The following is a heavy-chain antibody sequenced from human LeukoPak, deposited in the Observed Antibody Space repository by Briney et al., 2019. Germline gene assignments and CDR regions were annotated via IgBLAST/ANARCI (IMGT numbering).Heavy chain of an antibody. Sequence: ASVKVSCKAPGYTFTSYGISWVRQAPGQGLEWMGWISAYNGNTNYAQKLQGRVTMTTDTSTSTAYMELRSLRSDDTAVYYCARDTAGSGSYYLDYWGQGTLVTVSS. CDR2: ISAYNGNT. V-gene: IGHV1-18*01. CDR1: GYTFTSYG. J-gene: IGHJ4*02. D-gene: IGHD1-26*01. CDR3: ARDTAGSGSYYLDY.